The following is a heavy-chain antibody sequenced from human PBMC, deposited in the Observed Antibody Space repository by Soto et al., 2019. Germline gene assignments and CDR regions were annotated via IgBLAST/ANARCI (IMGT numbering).Heavy chain of an antibody. CDR1: GYSFTSYW. Sequence: GESLKISCKGSGYSFTSYWIGWVRQMPGKGLEWMGIIYPGDSDTRYSPSFQGQVTISADKSISTAYLQWSSLKASDTAMDYWARHGNELWQKAYYSMDVWGKGTTVTVSS. J-gene: IGHJ6*03. CDR2: IYPGDSDT. V-gene: IGHV5-51*01. CDR3: ARHGNELWQKAYYSMDV. D-gene: IGHD5-18*01.